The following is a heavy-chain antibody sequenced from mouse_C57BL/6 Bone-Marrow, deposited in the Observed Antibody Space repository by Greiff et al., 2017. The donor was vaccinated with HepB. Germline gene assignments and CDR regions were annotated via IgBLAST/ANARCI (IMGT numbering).Heavy chain of an antibody. CDR3: AREDGNYSYYFDY. J-gene: IGHJ2*01. D-gene: IGHD2-1*01. Sequence: EVKLQESGAELVKPGASVKLSCTASGFNIKDYYMHWVKQRTEQGLEWSGRIDTEDGETKYAPKFQGKATITADTSSNTDYLQLSSLTSEDTAVYYCAREDGNYSYYFDYWGQGTTLTVSS. V-gene: IGHV14-2*01. CDR1: GFNIKDYY. CDR2: IDTEDGET.